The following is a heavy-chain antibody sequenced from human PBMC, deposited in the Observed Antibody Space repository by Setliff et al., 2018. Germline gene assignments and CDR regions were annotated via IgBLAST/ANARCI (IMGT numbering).Heavy chain of an antibody. Sequence: GGSLRLSCAASGFTFSSYAMSWVRQAPGKGLEWVSAISGSGGSTYYADSVKGRFTMSRDNANNALYLQMNSLTAEDTAVYYCAREMEAAGQRAFDIWGQGTMVTVSS. CDR1: GFTFSSYA. CDR2: ISGSGGST. V-gene: IGHV3-23*01. CDR3: AREMEAAGQRAFDI. J-gene: IGHJ3*02. D-gene: IGHD6-13*01.